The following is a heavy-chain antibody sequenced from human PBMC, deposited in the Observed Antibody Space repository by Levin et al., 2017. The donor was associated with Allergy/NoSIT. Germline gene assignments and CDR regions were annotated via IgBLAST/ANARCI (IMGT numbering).Heavy chain of an antibody. J-gene: IGHJ2*01. CDR3: AKAGDYYDSSGRWGWYFDR. D-gene: IGHD3-22*01. Sequence: GGSLRLSCAASGFTFDDYAMHWVRQAPGKGLEWVSGISWNSGSIGYADSVKGRFTISRDNAKNSLYLQMNSLRAEDTALYYCAKAGDYYDSSGRWGWYFDRWGRGTLVTVSS. V-gene: IGHV3-9*01. CDR1: GFTFDDYA. CDR2: ISWNSGSI.